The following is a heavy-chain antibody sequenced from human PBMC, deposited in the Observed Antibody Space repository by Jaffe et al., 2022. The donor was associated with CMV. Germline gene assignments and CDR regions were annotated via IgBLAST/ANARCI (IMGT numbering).Heavy chain of an antibody. J-gene: IGHJ4*02. CDR1: GGSFSGYY. CDR2: INHSGST. CDR3: ARGLSKVTFGGVIVTPPGPFDY. D-gene: IGHD3-16*02. V-gene: IGHV4-34*01. Sequence: QVQLQQWGAGLLKPSETLSLTCAVYGGSFSGYYWSWIRQPPGKGLEWIGEINHSGSTNYNPSLKSRVTISVDTSKNQFSLKLSSVTAADTAVYYCARGLSKVTFGGVIVTPPGPFDYWGQGTLVTVSS.